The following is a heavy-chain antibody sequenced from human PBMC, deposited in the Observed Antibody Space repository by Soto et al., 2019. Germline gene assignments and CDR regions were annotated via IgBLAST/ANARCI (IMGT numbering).Heavy chain of an antibody. CDR2: ISYDGSNK. CDR1: GFTFSSYA. V-gene: IGHV3-30*04. CDR3: AREGRSYDY. J-gene: IGHJ4*02. Sequence: GGSLRLSCVASGFTFSSYAMHWVRQAPGKGLEWVAVISYDGSNKYYADSVKGRFTISRDNSKNTLYLQMNSLRAEDTAVYYCAREGRSYDYWGQGTLVTVSS.